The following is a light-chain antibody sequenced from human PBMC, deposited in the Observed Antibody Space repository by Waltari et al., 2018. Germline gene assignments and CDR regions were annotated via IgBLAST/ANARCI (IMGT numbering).Light chain of an antibody. CDR3: SSDGGSHPLV. J-gene: IGLJ2*01. V-gene: IGLV2-11*01. CDR1: SSDIGGYDY. Sequence: QAPLTQPPSVSGSPGQSVTISCTGTSSDIGGYDYVSWYQQHPAKAPKLMIYDVKKRPTGVSARFSGSKSDNSASLTISGLQAADGADYYCSSDGGSHPLVFGGGTRLTVL. CDR2: DVK.